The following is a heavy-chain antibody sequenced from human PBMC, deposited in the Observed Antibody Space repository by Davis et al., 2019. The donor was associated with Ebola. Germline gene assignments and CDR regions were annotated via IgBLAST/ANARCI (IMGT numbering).Heavy chain of an antibody. J-gene: IGHJ6*03. Sequence: GESLKISCAASGFTFSSYWMNWVRQAPGKGLEWVANIKEDGSEKYYVDSVKGRFTISRDNAKNSLYLQMNSLRAEDTAVYYCVRAGYIDYASIFYNYYMDVWGKGTTVTVSS. CDR3: VRAGYIDYASIFYNYYMDV. D-gene: IGHD5-12*01. V-gene: IGHV3-7*03. CDR1: GFTFSSYW. CDR2: IKEDGSEK.